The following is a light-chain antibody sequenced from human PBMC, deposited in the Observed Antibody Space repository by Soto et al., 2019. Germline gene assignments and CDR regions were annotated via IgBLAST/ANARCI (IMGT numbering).Light chain of an antibody. CDR2: KAS. CDR3: QPSGT. J-gene: IGKJ1*01. CDR1: QSISTR. Sequence: DIQMTQSPSTLSASVGDRVTITCRASQSISTRLAWYQQKPGRAPNLLIYKASDLKTGVPSRFSGSGSATEFTLSITTLQPDDFATYYCQPSGTFGQGTKVEIK. V-gene: IGKV1-5*03.